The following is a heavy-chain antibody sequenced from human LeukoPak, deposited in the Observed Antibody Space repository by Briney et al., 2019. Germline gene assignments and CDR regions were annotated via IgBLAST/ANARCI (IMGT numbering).Heavy chain of an antibody. CDR2: IYYSGST. V-gene: IGHV4-59*01. J-gene: IGHJ4*02. CDR3: ARAGGTTGLYY. D-gene: IGHD1-1*01. CDR1: GGSISSYY. Sequence: SETLSLTCTVSGGSISSYYWSWIRQPPGKGLGWIGYIYYSGSTNYNPSLKSRVTISVDTSKNQFSLKLSSVTAADTAVYYCARAGGTTGLYYWGQGTLVTVSS.